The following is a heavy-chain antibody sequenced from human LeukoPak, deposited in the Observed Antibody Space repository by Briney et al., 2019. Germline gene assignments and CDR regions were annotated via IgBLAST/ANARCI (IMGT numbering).Heavy chain of an antibody. CDR1: GGSISSGGYY. V-gene: IGHV4-30-2*01. Sequence: SETLSLTCTVSGGSISSGGYYWSWIRQPPGKGLEWIGYIYHSGSTNYNPSLKSRVTISVDKSKNQFSLKLSSVTAADTAVYYCARADGGASSAFDIWGQGTMVTVSS. CDR3: ARADGGASSAFDI. J-gene: IGHJ3*02. CDR2: IYHSGST. D-gene: IGHD1-26*01.